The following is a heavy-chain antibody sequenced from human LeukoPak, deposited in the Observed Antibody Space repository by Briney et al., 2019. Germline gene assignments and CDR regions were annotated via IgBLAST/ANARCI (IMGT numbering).Heavy chain of an antibody. CDR1: GYTFTGYY. V-gene: IGHV1-2*02. D-gene: IGHD1-26*01. Sequence: GASVKVSCKASGYTFTGYYMHWVRQAPGQGLEWMGWINPNSGGTNYAQKFQGRFTMTRDTSTSTAYMELSRLRSDDTAVYYCARGTVGATVFDYWGQGTLVTVSS. CDR3: ARGTVGATVFDY. CDR2: INPNSGGT. J-gene: IGHJ4*02.